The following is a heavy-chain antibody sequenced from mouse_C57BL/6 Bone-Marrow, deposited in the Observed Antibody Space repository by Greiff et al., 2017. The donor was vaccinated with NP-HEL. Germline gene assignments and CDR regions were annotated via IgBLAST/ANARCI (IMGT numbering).Heavy chain of an antibody. D-gene: IGHD1-1*01. V-gene: IGHV3-6*01. J-gene: IGHJ2*01. CDR1: GYSITSGYY. CDR2: ISYDGSN. Sequence: EVQRVESGPGLVKPSQSLSLTCSVTGYSITSGYYWNWIRQFPGNKLEWMGYISYDGSNNYNPSLKNRISITRDTSKNQFFLKLNSVTTEDTATYYCAREKIYYYGEGFDYWGQGTTLTVSS. CDR3: AREKIYYYGEGFDY.